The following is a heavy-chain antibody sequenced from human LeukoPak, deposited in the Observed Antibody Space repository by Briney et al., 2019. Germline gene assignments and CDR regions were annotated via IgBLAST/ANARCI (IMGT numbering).Heavy chain of an antibody. Sequence: GGSLRLSCAASGFTFSSYGMHWVRQAPGKGLEWVAVISSDGSNKYYADSVKGRFTISRDNSKNTLYLQMNSLRAEDTALYYCAKGSPSTLGFDYWSQGTLVTVSS. J-gene: IGHJ4*02. CDR2: ISSDGSNK. V-gene: IGHV3-30*18. CDR3: AKGSPSTLGFDY. D-gene: IGHD1-26*01. CDR1: GFTFSSYG.